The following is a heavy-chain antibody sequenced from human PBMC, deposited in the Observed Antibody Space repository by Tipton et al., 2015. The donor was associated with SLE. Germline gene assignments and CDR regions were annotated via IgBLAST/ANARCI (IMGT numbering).Heavy chain of an antibody. Sequence: SLRLSCAASGFTFSTYAMHWVRQAPGKGLEWLALISYDGSHKYFADCVKGRFTISRDNSKNTLYLQMNSLRTEDTAVYYCATGYCRGGSCPRFDSWGQGTLVTVSS. D-gene: IGHD2-15*01. CDR1: GFTFSTYA. CDR2: ISYDGSHK. V-gene: IGHV3-30*04. J-gene: IGHJ4*02. CDR3: ATGYCRGGSCPRFDS.